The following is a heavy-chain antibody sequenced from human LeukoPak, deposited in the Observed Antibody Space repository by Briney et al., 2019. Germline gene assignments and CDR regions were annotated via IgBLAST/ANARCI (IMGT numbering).Heavy chain of an antibody. CDR1: GYTFTSYG. J-gene: IGHJ4*02. CDR3: ARSSDKAISSLTSY. CDR2: ISAYNGNT. Sequence: GASVKVSCKASGYTFTSYGISWVRQAPGQGLEWMGWISAYNGNTNYAQKLQGRVTMTTDTSTSTAYMELRSLRSDDTAVYYCARSSDKAISSLTSYWGQGTLVTVSS. V-gene: IGHV1-18*01. D-gene: IGHD6-6*01.